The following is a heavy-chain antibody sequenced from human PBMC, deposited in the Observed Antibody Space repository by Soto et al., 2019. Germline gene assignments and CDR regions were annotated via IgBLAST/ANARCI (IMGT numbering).Heavy chain of an antibody. J-gene: IGHJ6*02. CDR2: ISSSGSYI. Sequence: PGGSLRLSCAVSDFNFTGAWMSWVRQAPGKGLEWVSSISSSGSYIYYADSVKGRFTVSRDNAKNSLYLQMNSLRAEDTAVYYCATTITMQYWGQGTTVTVSS. D-gene: IGHD3-3*01. V-gene: IGHV3-21*01. CDR1: DFNFTGAW. CDR3: ATTITMQY.